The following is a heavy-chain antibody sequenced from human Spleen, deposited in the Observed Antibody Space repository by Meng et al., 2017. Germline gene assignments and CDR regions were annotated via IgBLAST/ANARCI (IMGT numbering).Heavy chain of an antibody. CDR1: GFTFSSYW. D-gene: IGHD3-10*01. CDR3: AKDMGRFVGSGSFDY. V-gene: IGHV3-7*03. Sequence: GESLKISCAASGFTFSSYWMSWVRQAPGKGLEWVANIKQDGSEKYYVDSVKGRFTISRDNAKNSLYLQMNSLRAEDTALYYCAKDMGRFVGSGSFDYWGQGTLITVSS. J-gene: IGHJ4*02. CDR2: IKQDGSEK.